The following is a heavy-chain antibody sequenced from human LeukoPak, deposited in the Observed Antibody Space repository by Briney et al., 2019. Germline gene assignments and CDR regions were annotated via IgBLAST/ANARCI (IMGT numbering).Heavy chain of an antibody. D-gene: IGHD3-10*01. CDR2: ISASGGTT. CDR1: GFTFRTYA. J-gene: IGHJ5*02. CDR3: AKLSSFGDLSRVRFDP. V-gene: IGHV3-23*01. Sequence: PGGSLRLSCAVSGFTFRTYAMRWVRQAPGKGLEWVSAISASGGTTYYADSVKGRFTISRDNSKNTLYLQVNTVRAEDTAVYFCAKLSSFGDLSRVRFDPWGQGTLVTVSS.